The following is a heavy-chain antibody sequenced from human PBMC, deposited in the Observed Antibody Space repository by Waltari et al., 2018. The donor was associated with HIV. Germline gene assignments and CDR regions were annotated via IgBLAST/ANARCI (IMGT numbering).Heavy chain of an antibody. D-gene: IGHD3-10*01. CDR2: IWYDGSNK. Sequence: QVQLVESGGGVVQPGRSLRLSCAASGFTFSRYCMHWVRQGLGKGVEWVAVIWYDGSNKYYADSVKGRFSISRDNSKNTLYLQMNSLRAEDTAVYFCARRGVLTYYYTMDVWGQGTTVTVSS. CDR3: ARRGVLTYYYTMDV. J-gene: IGHJ6*02. CDR1: GFTFSRYC. V-gene: IGHV3-33*01.